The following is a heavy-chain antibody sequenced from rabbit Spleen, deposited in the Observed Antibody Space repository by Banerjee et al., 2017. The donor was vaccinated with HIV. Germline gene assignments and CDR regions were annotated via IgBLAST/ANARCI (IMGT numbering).Heavy chain of an antibody. CDR3: AREGAGGSYFAL. V-gene: IGHV1S7*01. Sequence: QLEESAGGLVQPGGSLKLSCKASGFTLSSYYMNWVRQAPVKGLEWIGYIDPAFGITYYSTWASGRFSISRENAQNTVFLQMTSLTAADTATYFCAREGAGGSYFALWGPGALVIVS. J-gene: IGHJ4*01. D-gene: IGHD8-1*01. CDR1: GFTLSSYY. CDR2: IDPAFGIT.